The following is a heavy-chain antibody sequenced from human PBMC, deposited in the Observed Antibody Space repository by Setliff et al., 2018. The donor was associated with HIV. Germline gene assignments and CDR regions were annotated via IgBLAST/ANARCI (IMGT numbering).Heavy chain of an antibody. Sequence: GGSLRLSCAASGFTFNSYWMNWVCQAPGKGLEWVANIKQDGSEKYYVDSVKGRFIASTDSAKNSLFLEMNSLKAEDTAVYYCARAYNVYDYRFDSSGYDYWGQGTLVTVSS. V-gene: IGHV3-7*03. CDR1: GFTFNSYW. CDR3: ARAYNVYDYRFDSSGYDY. J-gene: IGHJ4*02. D-gene: IGHD3-22*01. CDR2: IKQDGSEK.